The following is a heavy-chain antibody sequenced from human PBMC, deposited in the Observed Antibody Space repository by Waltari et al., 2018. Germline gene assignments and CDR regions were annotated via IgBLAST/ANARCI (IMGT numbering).Heavy chain of an antibody. V-gene: IGHV3-21*01. CDR2: ISSSSSYI. D-gene: IGHD6-13*01. Sequence: EVQLVESGGGLVKPGGSLRLSCAASGFTFSSYSMNWVRQAPGKGLEWFSSISSSSSYIYYADSVKGRFTISRDNAKNSLYLQMNSLRAEDTAVYYCARGLSAAAGTGWFDPWGQGTLVTVSS. CDR1: GFTFSSYS. CDR3: ARGLSAAAGTGWFDP. J-gene: IGHJ5*02.